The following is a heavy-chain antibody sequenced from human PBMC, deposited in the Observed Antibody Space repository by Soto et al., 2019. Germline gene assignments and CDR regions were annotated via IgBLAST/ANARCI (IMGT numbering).Heavy chain of an antibody. CDR2: TYYRSKWYN. D-gene: IGHD6-19*01. CDR1: GDSVSSNSAA. Sequence: QVQLQQSGPGLVKPSQTLSLTCAISGDSVSSNSAAWNWIRQSPSRGLEWLGRTYYRSKWYNDYAVYLKSRITINPDTSNTQFSRQLNSVTPEDTAVYYCARDYRQWLVAGGGYYFDYWGQGTLVTVSS. V-gene: IGHV6-1*01. J-gene: IGHJ4*02. CDR3: ARDYRQWLVAGGGYYFDY.